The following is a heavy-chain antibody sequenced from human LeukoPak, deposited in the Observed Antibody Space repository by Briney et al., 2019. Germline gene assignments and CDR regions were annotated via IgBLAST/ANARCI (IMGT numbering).Heavy chain of an antibody. J-gene: IGHJ4*02. V-gene: IGHV4-4*07. CDR1: GGSISSYY. CDR2: IYTSGST. Sequence: PSETLSLTCTVSGGSISSYYWSWIRQPAGKGLEWIGRIYTSGSTNYNPSLKSRVTMSVDTSKNQFSLRLSSVTAADTAVYYCASWGLQSAHGYWGQGTLVTVSS. D-gene: IGHD4-11*01. CDR3: ASWGLQSAHGY.